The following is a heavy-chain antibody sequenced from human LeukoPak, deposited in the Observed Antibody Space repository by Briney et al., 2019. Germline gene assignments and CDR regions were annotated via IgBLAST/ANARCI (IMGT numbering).Heavy chain of an antibody. CDR2: IIPIFGTA. D-gene: IGHD5-18*01. J-gene: IGHJ5*02. V-gene: IGHV1-69*05. Sequence: ASVKVSCKASGGTFSSYAISWVRQAPGQGLEWMGRIIPIFGTANYAQKFQGRVTTTTDESTSTAYMELSSLRSEDTAVYYCASEGRGYSYGQVESWFDPWGQGTLVTVSS. CDR1: GGTFSSYA. CDR3: ASEGRGYSYGQVESWFDP.